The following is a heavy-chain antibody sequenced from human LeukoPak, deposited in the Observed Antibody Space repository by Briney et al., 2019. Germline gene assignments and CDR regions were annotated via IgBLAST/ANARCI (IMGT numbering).Heavy chain of an antibody. J-gene: IGHJ3*02. V-gene: IGHV3-48*01. Sequence: GGSLRLSCAVSGITFSSYSMNWVRQAPGKGLEWVSYVSSSSSTIYYADSVKGRFTISRDNAKDSLYLQMNSLRAEDTAVYYCARLSCSGGSCYYDAFDIWGQGTMVTVSS. CDR3: ARLSCSGGSCYYDAFDI. D-gene: IGHD2-15*01. CDR1: GITFSSYS. CDR2: VSSSSSTI.